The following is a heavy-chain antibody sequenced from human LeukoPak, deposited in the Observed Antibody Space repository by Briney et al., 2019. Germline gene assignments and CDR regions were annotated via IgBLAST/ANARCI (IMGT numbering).Heavy chain of an antibody. CDR2: ISAYNGNT. CDR3: ARDAEDIVVVVAANNWFDP. D-gene: IGHD2-15*01. V-gene: IGHV1-18*01. Sequence: ASVKVSCKASGYTFTSYGISWVRQAPGQGLEWMGWISAYNGNTNYAQKLQGRVTMTTDTSTSTAYMELRSLRSDDTAVCYCARDAEDIVVVVAANNWFDPWGQGTLVTVSS. CDR1: GYTFTSYG. J-gene: IGHJ5*02.